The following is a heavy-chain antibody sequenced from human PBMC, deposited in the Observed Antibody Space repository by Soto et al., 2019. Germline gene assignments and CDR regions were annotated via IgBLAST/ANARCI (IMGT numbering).Heavy chain of an antibody. J-gene: IGHJ4*02. Sequence: GXSVEVSCRDSGYTFTSYAMHWVRQAPGQRLEWMGWINAGNGNTKYSQKFQGRVTITRDTSASTAYMELSSLRSEDTAVYYCERAAVRGVIISPHDYWGQGTLVTVYS. V-gene: IGHV1-3*01. CDR3: ERAAVRGVIISPHDY. CDR2: INAGNGNT. CDR1: GYTFTSYA. D-gene: IGHD3-10*01.